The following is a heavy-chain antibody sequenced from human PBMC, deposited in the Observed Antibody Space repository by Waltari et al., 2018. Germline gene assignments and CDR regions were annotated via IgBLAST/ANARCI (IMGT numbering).Heavy chain of an antibody. V-gene: IGHV3-7*01. Sequence: EVQLVESGGDLVQPGGSLRLSCAASGFTFGSFWMDWVRQTPGKGREWGGGRHPDGSGTDYGGSVKGRFTISRDNAKNSLYLQMNSLTAEDTAVYYCARNRGWVSFDYWGQGALVTISS. J-gene: IGHJ4*02. D-gene: IGHD6-19*01. CDR2: RHPDGSGT. CDR1: GFTFGSFW. CDR3: ARNRGWVSFDY.